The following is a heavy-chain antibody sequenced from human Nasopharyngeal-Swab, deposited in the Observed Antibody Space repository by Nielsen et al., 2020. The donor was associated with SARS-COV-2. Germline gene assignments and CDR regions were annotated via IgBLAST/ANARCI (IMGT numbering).Heavy chain of an antibody. CDR2: ISWDSGNI. CDR1: GFPFDEYA. CDR3: VKDNLLRAFDL. D-gene: IGHD2-15*01. Sequence: SPKIPCAAPGFPFDEYAIHWVRQAPGRGLEWVSGISWDSGNIGYADSVKGRFTISRGNAKNSLYLQMNSLRAEDTALYYCVKDNLLRAFDLWGQGTMVTVSS. J-gene: IGHJ3*01. V-gene: IGHV3-9*01.